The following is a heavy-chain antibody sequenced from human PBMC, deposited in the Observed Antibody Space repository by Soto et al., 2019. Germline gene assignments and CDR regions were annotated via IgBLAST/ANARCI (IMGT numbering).Heavy chain of an antibody. D-gene: IGHD2-21*02. V-gene: IGHV1-69*01. J-gene: IGHJ6*02. CDR3: AREVVVTAELYYYYYGMDV. CDR2: IIPIFGTA. CDR1: GGTFSSYA. Sequence: QVQLVQSGAEVKKPGSSVKVSCKASGGTFSSYAISWVRQAPGQGLEWMGGIIPIFGTANYAQKFQGRVTITADESTSTAYMELSSLRSEDTAVYYCAREVVVTAELYYYYYGMDVWGQGTTVTVFS.